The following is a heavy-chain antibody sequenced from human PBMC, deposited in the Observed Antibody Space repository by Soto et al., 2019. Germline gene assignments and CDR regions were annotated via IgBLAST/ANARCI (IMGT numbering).Heavy chain of an antibody. Sequence: SETLSLTCTVSGDSITNYYWNWMRQPAGKGLEWIGRVYTSGSTNYNPSLKSRVTMSVDTSKNQFSLKLISVTAADAAVYYCARETYLQWLVLDYWGQGALVTVSS. CDR1: GDSITNYY. CDR3: ARETYLQWLVLDY. CDR2: VYTSGST. V-gene: IGHV4-4*07. J-gene: IGHJ4*02. D-gene: IGHD6-19*01.